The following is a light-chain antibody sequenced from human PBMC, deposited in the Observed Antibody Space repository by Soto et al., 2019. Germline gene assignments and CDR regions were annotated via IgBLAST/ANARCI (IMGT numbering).Light chain of an antibody. J-gene: IGKJ5*01. CDR2: GAS. Sequence: ESVLTQSPGTLSLSPGERATLSCRASQGVSSSYLAWYQQKPGQAPRVLIYGASSRATGLPDRFTGSGSGADFTLTISRLETEDFAVYYCQQYDSSPPFTFGQGTRQGIK. V-gene: IGKV3-20*01. CDR1: QGVSSSY. CDR3: QQYDSSPPFT.